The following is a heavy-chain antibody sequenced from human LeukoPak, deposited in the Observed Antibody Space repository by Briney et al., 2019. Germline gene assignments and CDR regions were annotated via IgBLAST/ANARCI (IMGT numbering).Heavy chain of an antibody. D-gene: IGHD3-9*01. CDR1: GGSISSYY. CDR3: ARARYVNSFYAFDI. Sequence: SETLSLTCTASGGSISSYYWSWIRLPPGKGLEWIGCLSKSGNTNYSPSLKSRVTIFGDTSKNPFFLKLSSVTAAATAVYYCARARYVNSFYAFDIWGQGTLVTVSS. V-gene: IGHV4-59*01. J-gene: IGHJ3*02. CDR2: LSKSGNT.